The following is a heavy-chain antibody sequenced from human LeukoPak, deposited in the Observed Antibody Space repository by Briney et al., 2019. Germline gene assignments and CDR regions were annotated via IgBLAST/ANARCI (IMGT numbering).Heavy chain of an antibody. V-gene: IGHV6-1*01. CDR2: TFYRSKWYH. J-gene: IGHJ4*02. D-gene: IGHD2-15*01. Sequence: PSQTLSLTCALSGDIVSSYTAAWNWIRQSPSRGLEWLGRTFYRSKWYHDYAVSVKSRITINPDTSKNQFSLQLNSVTPEDTAVYYCARDGWPAFDYWGQGTLVTVSS. CDR1: GDIVSSYTAA. CDR3: ARDGWPAFDY.